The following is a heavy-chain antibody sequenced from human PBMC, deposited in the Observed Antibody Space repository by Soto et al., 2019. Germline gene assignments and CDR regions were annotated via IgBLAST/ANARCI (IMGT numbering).Heavy chain of an antibody. CDR3: ARLTIVGANRYQFAY. V-gene: IGHV4-39*01. J-gene: IGHJ4*02. D-gene: IGHD1-26*01. Sequence: SETLSLTCDVSGGSTMISSYYCAWIRQPPGKGLEWIGSMYYSGSTYYNPSLKSRVTMSVDTSKNQFSLRLNSVTAADTAVYYCARLTIVGANRYQFAYWGRGILVPVSS. CDR1: GGSTMISSYY. CDR2: MYYSGST.